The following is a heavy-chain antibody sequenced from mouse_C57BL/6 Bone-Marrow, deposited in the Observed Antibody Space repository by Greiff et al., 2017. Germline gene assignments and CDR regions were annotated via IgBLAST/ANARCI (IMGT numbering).Heavy chain of an antibody. CDR3: ARLGDYDYGVYAMDY. J-gene: IGHJ4*01. Sequence: EVQLQQSGPGLAKPSQTLSLTCSVTGYSITSAYWHWIRKFPGHKLEYIGYISYSGSTYYNPSLKSRISITRDTSKNQYYLQLNSVTTEDTATYYCARLGDYDYGVYAMDYWGQGTSVTVSS. CDR2: ISYSGST. V-gene: IGHV3-8*01. D-gene: IGHD2-4*01. CDR1: GYSITSAY.